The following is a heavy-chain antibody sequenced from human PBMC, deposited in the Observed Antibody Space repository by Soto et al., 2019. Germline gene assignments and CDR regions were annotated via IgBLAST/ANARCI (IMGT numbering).Heavy chain of an antibody. CDR3: ARDGLRSSTPGVGWFDP. V-gene: IGHV4-31*03. D-gene: IGHD6-13*01. CDR2: IYYSGST. Sequence: QVQLQESGPGLVKPSQTLSLTCTVSGGSISSGGYYWSWIRQHPGKGLEWIGYIYYSGSTYYNPSRTCRVTISVDTVKTQFSLKLSSVTAADTAVYYCARDGLRSSTPGVGWFDPWGQGTLVTVSS. CDR1: GGSISSGGYY. J-gene: IGHJ5*02.